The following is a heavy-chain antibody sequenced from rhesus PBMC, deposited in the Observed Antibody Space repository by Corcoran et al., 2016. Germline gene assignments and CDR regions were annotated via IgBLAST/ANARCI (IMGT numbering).Heavy chain of an antibody. J-gene: IGHJ4*01. CDR2: ISGSGGNT. Sequence: QLQLQESGPGLVKPSETLSLTCAVSGGSISSHYWSLIRQPPWKGLEWIGRISGSGGNTDYNPSLKSRVTISTDTSKNQFSLKLRSVTAADTAVYYCARVFRAGIYLGYWGQGVLVTVSS. CDR3: ARVFRAGIYLGY. D-gene: IGHD1-44*01. CDR1: GGSISSHY. V-gene: IGHV4-173*01.